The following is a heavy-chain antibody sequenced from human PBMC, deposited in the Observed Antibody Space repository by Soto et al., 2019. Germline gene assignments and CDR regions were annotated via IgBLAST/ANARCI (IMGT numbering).Heavy chain of an antibody. Sequence: QVQLVESGGGVVQPGRSLRLACEASAFTFNSYGIHWVRQAPGKGLEWVAVISYDGSNKYYADSVKGRFTISRDNSKNTLFLEMNCLRTEDTAVYYCTKDHSGFAPYWYFDLWGRGTLVTVSS. CDR2: ISYDGSNK. J-gene: IGHJ2*01. CDR3: TKDHSGFAPYWYFDL. D-gene: IGHD2-21*01. CDR1: AFTFNSYG. V-gene: IGHV3-30*18.